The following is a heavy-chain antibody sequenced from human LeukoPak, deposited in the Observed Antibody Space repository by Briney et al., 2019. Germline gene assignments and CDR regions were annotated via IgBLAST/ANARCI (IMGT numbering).Heavy chain of an antibody. D-gene: IGHD4-17*01. CDR3: ASEDYGDYLFKY. J-gene: IGHJ4*02. CDR2: IYYSGST. V-gene: IGHV4-34*01. Sequence: PSETLSLTCAVYGGSFSGYYWSWIRQPPGKGLEWIGYIYYSGSTYYNPSLKSRVTISVDTSKNQFSLKLSSVTAADTAVYYCASEDYGDYLFKYWGQGTLVTVSS. CDR1: GGSFSGYY.